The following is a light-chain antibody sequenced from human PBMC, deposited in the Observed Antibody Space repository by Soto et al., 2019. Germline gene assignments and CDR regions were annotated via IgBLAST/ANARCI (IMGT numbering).Light chain of an antibody. CDR1: GSNIGKND. J-gene: IGLJ2*01. CDR3: GTWDTRLSAVV. CDR2: DTN. Sequence: QSVLTQPPSVSAAPGQKVTISCSGSGSNIGKNDVSWYLQLPGAVPKLLIYDTNKRPSGIPDRFSGSKSGTSATLGITGLQTGDEADYFCGTWDTRLSAVVFGGGTKLTVL. V-gene: IGLV1-51*01.